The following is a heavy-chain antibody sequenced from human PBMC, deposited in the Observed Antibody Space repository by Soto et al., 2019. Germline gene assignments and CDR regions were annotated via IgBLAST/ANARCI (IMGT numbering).Heavy chain of an antibody. D-gene: IGHD2-8*02. CDR3: ARESWWVDYYYGMDV. CDR1: GFTFSSYA. V-gene: IGHV3-30-3*01. J-gene: IGHJ6*02. Sequence: QVQLVESGGGVVQPGRSLRLSCAASGFTFSSYAMHWVRQAPGKGLEWVAVISYDGSNKYYADSVKGRFTIFRDNSKNTLYLPMNRLIAKDTAVYSCARESWWVDYYYGMDVWGPGRTFYVYS. CDR2: ISYDGSNK.